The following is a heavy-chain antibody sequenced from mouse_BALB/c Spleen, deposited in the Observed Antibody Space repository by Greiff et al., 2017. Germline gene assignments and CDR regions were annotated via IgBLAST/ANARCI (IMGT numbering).Heavy chain of an antibody. CDR2: IDPSDSYT. CDR3: ARLTTATAGYFDY. Sequence: QVQLQQPGAELVKPGASVKLSCKASGYTFTSYWMHWVKQRPGQGLEWIGEIDPSDSYTNYNQKFKGKATLTVDKSSSTAYMQLSSLTSEDSAVYYCARLTTATAGYFDYWGQGTTLTVSS. J-gene: IGHJ2*01. D-gene: IGHD1-2*01. CDR1: GYTFTSYW. V-gene: IGHV1-69*02.